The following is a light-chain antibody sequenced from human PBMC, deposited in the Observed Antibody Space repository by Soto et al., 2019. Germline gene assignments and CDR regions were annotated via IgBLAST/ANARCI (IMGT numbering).Light chain of an antibody. Sequence: QSALAQPPSASGSPGQSVTISCTGSGSDIGAYNFVSWYQQHPGKAPKLMIFGATERPSGVPDRFSGSKSGNTASLTVSGLQADDEAVYYCYSYAGRNIWVFGGGTQLTVL. CDR3: YSYAGRNIWV. CDR2: GAT. V-gene: IGLV2-8*01. CDR1: GSDIGAYNF. J-gene: IGLJ7*01.